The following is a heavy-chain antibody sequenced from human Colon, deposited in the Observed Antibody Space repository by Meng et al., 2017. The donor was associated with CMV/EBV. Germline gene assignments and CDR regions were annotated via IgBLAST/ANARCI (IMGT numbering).Heavy chain of an antibody. Sequence: ATSGFSFGSVNVHWGRQAAGKGLEWVALISYDGKKEDYGDSVKGRFIISRDNSNNTLYLQMNSLRVEDTAIYYCARQWATRQNWFDPWGQGTLVTVSS. D-gene: IGHD1-26*01. V-gene: IGHV3-30*04. CDR3: ARQWATRQNWFDP. CDR2: ISYDGKKE. J-gene: IGHJ5*02. CDR1: GFSFGSVN.